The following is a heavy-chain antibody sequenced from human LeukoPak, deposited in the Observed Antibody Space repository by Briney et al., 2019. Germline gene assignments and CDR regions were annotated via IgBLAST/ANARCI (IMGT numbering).Heavy chain of an antibody. CDR3: ARVGPGDYFDY. V-gene: IGHV4-34*01. CDR1: GGSFSGYY. J-gene: IGHJ4*02. CDR2: INHSGST. D-gene: IGHD4-17*01. Sequence: PSETLSLTCAVYGGSFSGYYWSWIRQPPGKGLEWIGEINHSGSTNYNPSLKSRVTISVDTSKNQFSLKLSSVTAADTAVYYCARVGPGDYFDYWGQGTLVTVSS.